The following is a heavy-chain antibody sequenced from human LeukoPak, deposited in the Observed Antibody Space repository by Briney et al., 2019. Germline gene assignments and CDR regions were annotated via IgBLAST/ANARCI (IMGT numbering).Heavy chain of an antibody. D-gene: IGHD3-22*01. CDR3: ARRFNYYDSSGYYEGFYFDY. CDR1: GYTCTSYG. V-gene: IGHV1-18*01. CDR2: MSAY. Sequence: ASVKVSCKASGYTCTSYGISWVRQTPGQWLEWMGGMSAYAQKFQRRVAMTTDTSTSTASMELRSLRSDDTAVYYCARRFNYYDSSGYYEGFYFDYWGQGTLVTVSS. J-gene: IGHJ4*02.